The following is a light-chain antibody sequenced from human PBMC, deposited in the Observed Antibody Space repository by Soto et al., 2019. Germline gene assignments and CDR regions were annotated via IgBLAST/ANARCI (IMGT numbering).Light chain of an antibody. CDR1: QTISRW. Sequence: DIQLAETPSTCSAAVCDEVTITCRASQTISRWLAWYQQKPGRAPKLLVYDASTLESGVPSRFSGSGSETEFTLTISRLQPDDFATYFCHSRAFGQGTRLEIK. J-gene: IGKJ5*01. CDR2: DAS. V-gene: IGKV1-5*01. CDR3: HSRA.